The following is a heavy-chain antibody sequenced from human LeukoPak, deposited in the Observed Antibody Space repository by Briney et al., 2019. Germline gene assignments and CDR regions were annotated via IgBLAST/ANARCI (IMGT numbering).Heavy chain of an antibody. CDR3: AKDRNPYYDISFYHYGMDV. CDR1: GYTFTSYG. Sequence: GASVKVSCKASGYTFTSYGISWVRQAPGEGLEWMGWISAYTGNTNYAQKLQGRVTMTTDTSTSTAYMELRSLRAEDTAVYYCAKDRNPYYDISFYHYGMDVWGQGTTVTVSS. J-gene: IGHJ6*02. D-gene: IGHD3-9*01. CDR2: ISAYTGNT. V-gene: IGHV1-18*01.